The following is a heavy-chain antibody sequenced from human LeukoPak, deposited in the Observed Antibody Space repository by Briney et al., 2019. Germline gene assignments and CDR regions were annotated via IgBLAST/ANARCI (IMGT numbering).Heavy chain of an antibody. CDR1: GGSISSYY. CDR2: ISSSGSTI. J-gene: IGHJ4*02. D-gene: IGHD2-15*01. Sequence: LSLTCTVSGGSISSYYWSWIRQAPGKGLEWVSYISSSGSTIYYADSVKGRFTISRDNAKNSLYLQMNSLRAEDTAVYYCARDPSFRSGGSRYSDYWGQGTLVTVSS. CDR3: ARDPSFRSGGSRYSDY. V-gene: IGHV3-11*04.